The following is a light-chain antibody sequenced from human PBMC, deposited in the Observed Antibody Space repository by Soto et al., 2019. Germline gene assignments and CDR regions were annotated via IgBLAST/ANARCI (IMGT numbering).Light chain of an antibody. V-gene: IGLV2-14*01. J-gene: IGLJ1*01. CDR1: SSDVGTYNY. CDR3: TSYTRDTTLV. Sequence: QSVLTQPASGSGSPGQSITISCTGTSSDVGTYNYVSWYQHHPGKAPKLIIYEVSNRPSGVSNRFSGSKSGSTASLTISGLQAEDEADYHCTSYTRDTTLVFGPGTKDTVL. CDR2: EVS.